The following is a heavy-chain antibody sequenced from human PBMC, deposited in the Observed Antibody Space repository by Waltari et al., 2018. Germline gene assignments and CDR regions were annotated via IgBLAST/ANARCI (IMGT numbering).Heavy chain of an antibody. CDR1: GFTFDDYA. Sequence: EVQLVESGGGLVQPGRSLRLSCAASGFTFDDYAMHWVRQAPGKGLEWVSGISWNSGSIGYADSVKDRFTISRDNAKNSLYLQMNSLRAEDTALYYCAKGVAPHYYYYYMDVWGKGTTVTVSS. J-gene: IGHJ6*03. V-gene: IGHV3-9*01. D-gene: IGHD2-15*01. CDR2: ISWNSGSI. CDR3: AKGVAPHYYYYYMDV.